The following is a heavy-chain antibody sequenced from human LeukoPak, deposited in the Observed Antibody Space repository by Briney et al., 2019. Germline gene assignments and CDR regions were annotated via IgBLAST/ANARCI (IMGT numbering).Heavy chain of an antibody. Sequence: ASVKVSCKASGYTFTDYYMHWVRQAPGQGLEWMGWINPNSGGTKYAQKFQGNITMTRDTSISTAYMELSRLRSDDTAVYYCARGPLYGSGTCWGQGTLVTVSS. CDR3: ARGPLYGSGTC. D-gene: IGHD3-10*01. V-gene: IGHV1-2*02. CDR2: INPNSGGT. J-gene: IGHJ4*02. CDR1: GYTFTDYY.